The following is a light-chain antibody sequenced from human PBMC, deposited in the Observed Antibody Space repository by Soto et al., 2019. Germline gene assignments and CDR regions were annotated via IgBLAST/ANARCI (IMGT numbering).Light chain of an antibody. CDR3: QSYDTYNVI. V-gene: IGLV6-57*04. CDR2: EDD. J-gene: IGLJ2*01. CDR1: SGDISSYY. Sequence: LTQPHSVSESPGETVTISCTRNSGDISSYYVQWFRQRPGSAPTIVISEDDQRPSGVPDRFSGSIDRSSNSATLTISGLQAEDEADYFCQSYDTYNVIFGGGTKLTVL.